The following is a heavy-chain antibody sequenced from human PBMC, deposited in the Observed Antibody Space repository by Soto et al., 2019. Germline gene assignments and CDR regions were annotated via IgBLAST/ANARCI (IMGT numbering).Heavy chain of an antibody. CDR2: IFYSGST. J-gene: IGHJ6*02. V-gene: IGHV4-59*01. D-gene: IGHD2-15*01. CDR3: ARDPYCSGGSCYGLDV. CDR1: GGSISSYY. Sequence: SETLSLTCTVSGGSISSYYWSWIRQPPGKGLEWIGYIFYSGSTNYNPSLKSRVTISVDTSKNQFSLKLSSVTAADTAVYYCARDPYCSGGSCYGLDVWGQGATVTVSS.